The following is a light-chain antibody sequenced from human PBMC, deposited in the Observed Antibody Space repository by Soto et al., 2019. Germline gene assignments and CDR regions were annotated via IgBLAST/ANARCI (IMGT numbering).Light chain of an antibody. Sequence: DFHMTQSPSSLSASVGDRVTITCRASQGINNHLAWFQQKPGKVPKVLIYAATTLQSGVLSRLSGSRSGTDFSLTISSLNLQDVAIYDCYNYKSDFPAGTFG. CDR3: YNYKSDFPAGT. V-gene: IGKV1-27*01. CDR2: AAT. CDR1: QGINNH. J-gene: IGKJ3*01.